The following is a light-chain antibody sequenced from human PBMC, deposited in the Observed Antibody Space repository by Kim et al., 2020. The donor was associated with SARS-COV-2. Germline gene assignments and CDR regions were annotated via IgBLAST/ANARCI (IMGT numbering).Light chain of an antibody. J-gene: IGKJ4*01. Sequence: IQLTKSPSSLSASVGDRVTITCRASLGISSYLAWYQQKPGKAPKLLIYAASTLQSGVPSSFSGSGSGTDFTLTISSLQPEDFATYYCQQFNSFPFTFGGGTKVDIK. CDR1: LGISSY. V-gene: IGKV1-9*01. CDR2: AAS. CDR3: QQFNSFPFT.